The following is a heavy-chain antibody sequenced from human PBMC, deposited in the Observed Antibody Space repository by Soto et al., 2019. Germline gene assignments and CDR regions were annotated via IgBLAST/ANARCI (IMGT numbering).Heavy chain of an antibody. D-gene: IGHD6-13*01. V-gene: IGHV3-9*01. CDR3: AKDLYSSSWYYFDY. CDR2: ISWNSGSI. Sequence: PGGSLRLSCAASGFTFSIYAMSWVRQAPGKGLEWVSGISWNSGSIGYADSVKGRFTISRDNAKNSLYLQVNSLRAEDTALYYCAKDLYSSSWYYFDYWGQGTLVTVSS. CDR1: GFTFSIYA. J-gene: IGHJ4*02.